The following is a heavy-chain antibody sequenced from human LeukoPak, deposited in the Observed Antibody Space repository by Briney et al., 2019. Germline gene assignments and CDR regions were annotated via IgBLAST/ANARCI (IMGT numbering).Heavy chain of an antibody. D-gene: IGHD3-22*01. CDR3: ARHYYDSSGYYLEGFDI. Sequence: SETLSLTCTVSGDSISSNSYYWGWIRQPPGKGLEWIGSIYYSGASYDNPSLKSRVIISVDTSKNQFSLKLSSVTAADTAVFYCARHYYDSSGYYLEGFDIWGQGTMVTVSS. CDR1: GDSISSNSYY. V-gene: IGHV4-39*01. J-gene: IGHJ3*02. CDR2: IYYSGAS.